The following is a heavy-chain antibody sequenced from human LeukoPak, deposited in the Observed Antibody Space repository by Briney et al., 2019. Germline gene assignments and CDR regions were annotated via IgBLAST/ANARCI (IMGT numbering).Heavy chain of an antibody. CDR2: ISSSGSTI. CDR3: ARSYGDYEGYNWFDP. D-gene: IGHD4-17*01. Sequence: PGGSLRLSCAASGFTFSDYYMSWIPQAPGKGLEWVSYISSSGSTIYYADSVKGRFTISRDNAKNSLYLQMNSLRAEDTAVYYCARSYGDYEGYNWFDPWGQGTLVTVSS. V-gene: IGHV3-11*04. J-gene: IGHJ5*02. CDR1: GFTFSDYY.